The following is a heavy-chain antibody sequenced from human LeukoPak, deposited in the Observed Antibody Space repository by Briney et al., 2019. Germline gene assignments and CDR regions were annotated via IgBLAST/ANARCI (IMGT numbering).Heavy chain of an antibody. CDR3: ARRYNWNYVFDY. J-gene: IGHJ4*02. CDR1: GFTFSDYY. CDR2: ISSSGSTI. V-gene: IGHV3-11*01. D-gene: IGHD1-7*01. Sequence: PGGSLRLSCAASGFTFSDYYMSWIRQAPGKGLEWVSYISSSGSTIYYADSVKGRFTISRDNAKNSLYQQMNSLRAEDTAVYYCARRYNWNYVFDYWGQGTLVTVSS.